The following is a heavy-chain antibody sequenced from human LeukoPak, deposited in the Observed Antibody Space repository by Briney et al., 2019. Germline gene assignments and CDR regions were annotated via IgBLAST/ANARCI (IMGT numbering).Heavy chain of an antibody. CDR3: ARPVAGTSFDY. V-gene: IGHV1-2*02. J-gene: IGHJ4*02. CDR2: MNPNSGGT. CDR1: GYTFTGHY. Sequence: ASVKVSCKASGYTFTGHYLHWVRQAPGQGLEWMGWMNPNSGGTIYAQNFQGRVTMTTDTSTSTAYMELRSLRSDDTAVYYCARPVAGTSFDYWGQGTLVTVSS. D-gene: IGHD6-19*01.